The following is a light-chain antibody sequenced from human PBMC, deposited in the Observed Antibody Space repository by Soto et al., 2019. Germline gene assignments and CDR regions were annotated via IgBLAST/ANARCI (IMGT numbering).Light chain of an antibody. CDR3: AAWDDSLNGVI. V-gene: IGLV1-44*01. J-gene: IGLJ2*01. CDR1: SSNIGSHT. Sequence: QLVLTQPPSASGTPGQRITISCSGSSSNIGSHTVNWHQQVPGTAPKLLIYSNNEWPSGVPDRFSGSKSGTSASLAISGLQSGDEADYYCAAWDDSLNGVIFGGGTKLTVL. CDR2: SNN.